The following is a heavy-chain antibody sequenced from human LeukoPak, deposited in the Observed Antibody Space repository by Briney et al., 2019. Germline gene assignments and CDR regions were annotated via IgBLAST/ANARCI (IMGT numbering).Heavy chain of an antibody. V-gene: IGHV4-30-2*01. CDR1: GGSISSGGYS. J-gene: IGHJ4*02. D-gene: IGHD2-21*01. CDR3: ARDVNGYSDY. Sequence: PSETLSLTCAVSGGSISSGGYSWSWIRQPPGKGLEWIGYIYHSGSTYYNPSLKSRVTISVDRSKNQFSLKLSSVTAADTAVYYCARDVNGYSDYWGQGTLVTVSS. CDR2: IYHSGST.